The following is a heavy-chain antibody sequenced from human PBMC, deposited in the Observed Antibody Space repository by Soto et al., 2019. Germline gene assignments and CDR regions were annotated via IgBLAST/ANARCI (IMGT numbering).Heavy chain of an antibody. CDR1: GFTFSSFW. CDR2: IKTDGSET. V-gene: IGHV3-7*03. Sequence: QPGGSLRLSCAASGFTFSSFWMSWVRQAPGKGLEWVANIKTDGSETHYVDSVKGRFTISRDNPKTSLFLQMNSLRVEDTAVYFCTSDRYPRFYHGSGSYPYYWSQGTPVTVSS. D-gene: IGHD3-10*01. CDR3: TSDRYPRFYHGSGSYPYY. J-gene: IGHJ4*02.